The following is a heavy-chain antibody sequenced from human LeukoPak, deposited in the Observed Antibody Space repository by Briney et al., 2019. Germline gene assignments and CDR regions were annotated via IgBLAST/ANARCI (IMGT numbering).Heavy chain of an antibody. Sequence: GRSLRLSCAASGFTFSSYSMNWVRQAPGKGLEWVSSISSSSSYIYYADSVKGRFTISRDNAKNSLYLQMNSLRAEDTAVYYCAREGTIVVVPAAIPVVWFDPWGQGTLVTVSS. V-gene: IGHV3-21*01. J-gene: IGHJ5*02. CDR3: AREGTIVVVPAAIPVVWFDP. D-gene: IGHD2-2*01. CDR2: ISSSSSYI. CDR1: GFTFSSYS.